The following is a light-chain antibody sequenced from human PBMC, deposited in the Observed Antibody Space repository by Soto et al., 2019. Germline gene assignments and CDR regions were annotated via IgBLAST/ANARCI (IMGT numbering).Light chain of an antibody. CDR2: DAS. Sequence: EIVLTQSPATLSLSPGERATLSCRASQSVRTYLSYVAWYQQRPGQAPRLLIYDASNRATGIPARFSGSGSGTDFTLTISSLEPEDFAVYYCQQGGNWPLTFGQGTRLEIK. J-gene: IGKJ5*01. CDR1: QSVRTY. V-gene: IGKV3-11*01. CDR3: QQGGNWPLT.